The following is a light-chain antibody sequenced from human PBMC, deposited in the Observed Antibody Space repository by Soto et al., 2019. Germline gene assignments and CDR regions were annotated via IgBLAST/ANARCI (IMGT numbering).Light chain of an antibody. CDR2: DAS. CDR3: QQRSNWPALS. V-gene: IGKV3-11*01. Sequence: EIVLTQSPATLSLSPGERATLSCRAGQSVSTYLAWYQQKPGQAPRLLIYDASNRATGVPDRFSGSGSGTDFTLTISSLEPEDFAVYYCQQRSNWPALSFGGGPQVE. J-gene: IGKJ4*01. CDR1: QSVSTY.